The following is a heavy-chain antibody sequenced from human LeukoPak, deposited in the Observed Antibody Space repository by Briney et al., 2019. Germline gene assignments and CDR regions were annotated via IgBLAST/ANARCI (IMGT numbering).Heavy chain of an antibody. Sequence: SETLSLTCSVSGGSISRGSYYWNWIRQPAGKGLEWMVRIYNSGSTNCNPSLKSRVTISTDMSKNQFSLKLTSVTAADTAVYYCARQTFGVLYFDSWGQGTLAIVSS. CDR1: GGSISRGSYY. CDR3: ARQTFGVLYFDS. V-gene: IGHV4-61*02. D-gene: IGHD3-10*01. J-gene: IGHJ4*02. CDR2: IYNSGST.